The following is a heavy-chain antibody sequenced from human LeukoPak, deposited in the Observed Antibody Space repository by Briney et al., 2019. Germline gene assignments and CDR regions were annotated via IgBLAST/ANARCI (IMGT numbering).Heavy chain of an antibody. J-gene: IGHJ6*02. Sequence: SETLSLTCTVSGGSISSYYWSWIRQPPGKGLEWIGYIYYSGSTNYNPSLKSRVTISVDTSKNQFSLKLSSVTAAHTAVYYCARHAGYCSGGSCYSNYYYGMDVWGQGTTVTVSS. CDR3: ARHAGYCSGGSCYSNYYYGMDV. CDR1: GGSISSYY. D-gene: IGHD2-15*01. V-gene: IGHV4-59*08. CDR2: IYYSGST.